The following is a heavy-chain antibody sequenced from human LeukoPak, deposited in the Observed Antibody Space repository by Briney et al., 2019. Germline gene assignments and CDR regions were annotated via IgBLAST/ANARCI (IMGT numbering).Heavy chain of an antibody. CDR2: FDPEDGET. D-gene: IGHD2-2*01. J-gene: IGHJ6*02. CDR3: ATEGYCSSTSCYHRPYYYYYYGMDV. Sequence: ASVKVSCKASGYTFTGYYMHWVRQAPGKGLEWMGGFDPEDGETIYAQKFQGRVTMTEDTSTDTAYMELSSLRSEDTAVYYCATEGYCSSTSCYHRPYYYYYYGMDVWGQGTTVTVSS. V-gene: IGHV1-24*01. CDR1: GYTFTGYY.